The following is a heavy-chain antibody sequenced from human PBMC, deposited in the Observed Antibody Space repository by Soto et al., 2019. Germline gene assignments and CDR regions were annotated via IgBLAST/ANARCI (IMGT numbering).Heavy chain of an antibody. V-gene: IGHV4-39*01. CDR1: GGSISSSSYY. CDR3: ARQGRGSSWYSVNYYYYMDV. Sequence: LSLTCTVSGGSISSSSYYWGWIRQPPGKGLEWIGSIYYSGSTYYNPSLKSRVTISVDTSKNQFSLKLSSVTAADTAVYYCARQGRGSSWYSVNYYYYMDVWGKGTTVTVSS. D-gene: IGHD6-13*01. J-gene: IGHJ6*03. CDR2: IYYSGST.